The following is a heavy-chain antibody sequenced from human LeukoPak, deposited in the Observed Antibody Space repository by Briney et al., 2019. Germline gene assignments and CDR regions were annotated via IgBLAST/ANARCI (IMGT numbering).Heavy chain of an antibody. D-gene: IGHD2-8*01. CDR2: INHSGST. CDR3: ARAPSEGWSYYFDY. J-gene: IGHJ4*02. Sequence: PSETLSLTCAVYGGSFSGYYWSWIRQPPGKGLEWIGEINHSGSTNYNPSLKSRVTISVDTSKNQFSLKLNSVTAADTAVYYCARAPSEGWSYYFDYWGQGALVTVSS. CDR1: GGSFSGYY. V-gene: IGHV4-34*01.